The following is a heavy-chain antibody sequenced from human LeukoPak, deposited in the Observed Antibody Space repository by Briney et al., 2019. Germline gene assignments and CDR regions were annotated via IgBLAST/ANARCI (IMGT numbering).Heavy chain of an antibody. CDR2: IYYSGST. V-gene: IGHV4-59*01. J-gene: IGHJ4*02. Sequence: SETLSLTCTVSGGSISSYYWSWIRQPPGKGLEWIGYIYYSGSTNYNPSLKSRVTISVDTSENQFSLKLSSVTAADTAVYYCARVSGGTLIDYWGQGTLVTVSS. D-gene: IGHD3-16*01. CDR3: ARVSGGTLIDY. CDR1: GGSISSYY.